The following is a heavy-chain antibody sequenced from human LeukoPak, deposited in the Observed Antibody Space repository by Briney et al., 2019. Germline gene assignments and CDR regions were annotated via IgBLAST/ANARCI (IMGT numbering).Heavy chain of an antibody. CDR1: GFTFSSYA. Sequence: GGSLRLSCAASGFTFSSYAMHWVRQAPGKGLEWVAVISYDGSNKYYADSVKGRFTISRDNSKNTLYLQMNSLRAEDTAVYYCATSRGYSSVRFDYWGQGTLVTVSS. CDR3: ATSRGYSSVRFDY. CDR2: ISYDGSNK. J-gene: IGHJ4*02. V-gene: IGHV3-30-3*01. D-gene: IGHD5-18*01.